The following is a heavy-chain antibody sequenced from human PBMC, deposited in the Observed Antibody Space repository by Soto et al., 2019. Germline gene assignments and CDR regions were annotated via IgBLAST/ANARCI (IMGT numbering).Heavy chain of an antibody. D-gene: IGHD6-19*01. Sequence: SQTLSLTCAISGDSVSSNTAAWNWIRSSPSRGLEWLGRTYYRSNWRHDYAVSVKSRITVNPDTSKNHFSLQLNSVTPDGTAVYYCERGVAGSGFDLWGQGNLVTVSS. J-gene: IGHJ4*02. CDR3: ERGVAGSGFDL. CDR1: GDSVSSNTAA. CDR2: TYYRSNWRH. V-gene: IGHV6-1*01.